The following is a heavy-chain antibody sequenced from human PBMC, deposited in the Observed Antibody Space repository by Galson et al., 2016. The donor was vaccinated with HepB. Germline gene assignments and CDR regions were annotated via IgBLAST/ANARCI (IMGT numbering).Heavy chain of an antibody. J-gene: IGHJ3*02. CDR1: GFTFSKYA. CDR3: ARARIAALGTGAFDM. D-gene: IGHD6-13*01. V-gene: IGHV3-23*01. Sequence: LRLSCAASGFTFSKYAMTWVRQAPGKGLEWVSSLGSGTYYADSVKGRFTISRDNSENSLYLQMDSLTAEDTAMYYCARARIAALGTGAFDMWGQGTMVTVSS. CDR2: LGSGT.